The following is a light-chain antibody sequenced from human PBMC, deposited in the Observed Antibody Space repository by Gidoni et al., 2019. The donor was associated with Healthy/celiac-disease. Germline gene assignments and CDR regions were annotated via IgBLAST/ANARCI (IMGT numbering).Light chain of an antibody. V-gene: IGLV2-14*01. J-gene: IGLJ1*01. CDR1: SSDVGGYNS. CDR3: SSYTSSSTPYV. Sequence: QAALTQPASVCGAPGQTITISCTGTSSDVGGYNSGSWYQQHPGKAPKLMIYEVSNRPSGVSTRFSGSQSGNTASLTISGLQAADEADYYCSSYTSSSTPYVFGPGTKVTVL. CDR2: EVS.